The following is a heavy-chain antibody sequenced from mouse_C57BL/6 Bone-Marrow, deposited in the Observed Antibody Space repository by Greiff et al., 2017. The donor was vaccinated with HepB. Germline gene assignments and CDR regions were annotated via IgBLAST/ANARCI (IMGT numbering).Heavy chain of an antibody. Sequence: EVQLQESGTVLARPGASVKMSCKTSGYTFTSYWMHWVKQRPGQGLEWIGAIYPGNSDTSYNQKFKGKAKLTAVTSASTAYMELSSLTNEDSAVYYGTRLITTVVAFDYWGQGTTLTVSS. J-gene: IGHJ2*01. CDR1: GYTFTSYW. D-gene: IGHD1-1*01. CDR3: TRLITTVVAFDY. V-gene: IGHV1-5*01. CDR2: IYPGNSDT.